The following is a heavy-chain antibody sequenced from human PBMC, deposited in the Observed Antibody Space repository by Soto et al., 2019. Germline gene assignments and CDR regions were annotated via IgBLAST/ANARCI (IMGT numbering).Heavy chain of an antibody. Sequence: QVRLVQSGAEVKKPGASVKVSCKASGYTFTSYGLSWVRQAPGQGLEGMGWISAYNGNTNYAQKLQGRVTMTTDTATSTAYIALRSLTSDDTAVYYCARDSPPVDYWGQGTLVTVSS. CDR1: GYTFTSYG. V-gene: IGHV1-18*01. J-gene: IGHJ4*02. CDR2: ISAYNGNT. CDR3: ARDSPPVDY.